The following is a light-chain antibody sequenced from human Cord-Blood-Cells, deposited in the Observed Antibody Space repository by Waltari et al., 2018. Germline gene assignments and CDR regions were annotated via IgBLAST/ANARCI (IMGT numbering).Light chain of an antibody. J-gene: IGLJ2*01. V-gene: IGLV2-14*01. CDR3: SSYTSSSTVV. CDR1: RSDVGGYNS. CDR2: DAS. Sequence: QSALTQPASVSGSPGQSITLSCTGTRSDVGGYNSVSWYQQHPGKAPKLMIYDASNRPSGVSKRFSGSKSGNTASLTISGLQAEDEADYYCSSYTSSSTVVFGGGTKLTVL.